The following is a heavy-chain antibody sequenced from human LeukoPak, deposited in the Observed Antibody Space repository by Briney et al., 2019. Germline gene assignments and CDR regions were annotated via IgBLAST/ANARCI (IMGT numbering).Heavy chain of an antibody. CDR1: GGSISSHY. CDR3: ARGYSSPTN. V-gene: IGHV4-59*11. Sequence: SETLSLTCTVSGGSISSHYWSWIRQPPGKGLEWIGYIYYSGSTNYNPSLKSRVTISVDTSKNQFSLELSSVTAADTAVYYCARGYSSPTNWGQGTLVTVSS. J-gene: IGHJ4*02. CDR2: IYYSGST. D-gene: IGHD6-13*01.